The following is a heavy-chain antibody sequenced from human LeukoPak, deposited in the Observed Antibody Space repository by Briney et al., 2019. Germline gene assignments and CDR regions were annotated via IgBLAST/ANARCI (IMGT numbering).Heavy chain of an antibody. Sequence: PGGSLRLSCAASGFTFTNYVMTWVRQAPGKGLEWVANIKQDGSEKYYVDSVKGRFTISRDNAKNSLYLQMNSLRAEDTAVYYCAREPVWGGEWFDPWGQGTLVTVSS. CDR3: AREPVWGGEWFDP. D-gene: IGHD3-16*01. J-gene: IGHJ5*02. V-gene: IGHV3-7*01. CDR2: IKQDGSEK. CDR1: GFTFTNYV.